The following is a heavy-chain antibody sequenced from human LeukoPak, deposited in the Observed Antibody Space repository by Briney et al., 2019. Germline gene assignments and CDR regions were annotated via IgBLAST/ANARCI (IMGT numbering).Heavy chain of an antibody. CDR3: ARLWDIVVVEGNWFDP. D-gene: IGHD2-15*01. J-gene: IGHJ5*02. Sequence: SETLSLTCTVSGGPISSSSYYWGWLRQPPGTGLEWIGSIYYSGSTYYNPSLKSRVTISVDTSKNQFSLKLSSVTAADTAVYYCARLWDIVVVEGNWFDPWGQGTLVTVSS. V-gene: IGHV4-39*01. CDR2: IYYSGST. CDR1: GGPISSSSYY.